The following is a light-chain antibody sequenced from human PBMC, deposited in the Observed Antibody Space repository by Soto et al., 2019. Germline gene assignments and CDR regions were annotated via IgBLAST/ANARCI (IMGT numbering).Light chain of an antibody. CDR3: QQYGSSPRT. J-gene: IGKJ1*01. CDR2: GAS. V-gene: IGKV3-20*01. CDR1: QSVSSSY. Sequence: EIVLTQSPGTLSLSPGDRATLSCRASQSVSSSYLAWYQQKPGQAPRLLIYGASSRATGIPDRFSGSGSGTDFTLTIGRLEPEDFAVYYCQQYGSSPRTFGQGTKVDI.